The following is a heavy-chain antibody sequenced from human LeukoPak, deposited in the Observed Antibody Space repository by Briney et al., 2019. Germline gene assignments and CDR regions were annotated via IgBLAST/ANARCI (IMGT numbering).Heavy chain of an antibody. CDR3: ARKRLVGSLLAYYLDY. Sequence: PGGSLRLSCPASGFTVSSYSMSWVRHAPGKGLEWGSAIRGSGGSTYYADSVKGRFTIARDNSKNMLYRQMNSLKTEDTAVYYCARKRLVGSLLAYYLDYWGQGTLVTVSS. J-gene: IGHJ4*02. D-gene: IGHD6-13*01. CDR2: IRGSGGST. V-gene: IGHV3-23*01. CDR1: GFTVSSYS.